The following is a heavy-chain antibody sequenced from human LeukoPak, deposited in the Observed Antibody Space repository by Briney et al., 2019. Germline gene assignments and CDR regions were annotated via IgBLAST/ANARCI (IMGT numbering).Heavy chain of an antibody. CDR3: AREGYDILTGSLTADY. J-gene: IGHJ4*02. D-gene: IGHD3-9*01. CDR1: GGSISSESYY. Sequence: SETLSLTCTVSGGSISSESYYWSWIRQPAGKGLEWIGRINTSGNINYNPSLKSRVTLSVDTSNNQFSLKLSSLTAADTAVYYCAREGYDILTGSLTADYWGQGTLVTVSS. V-gene: IGHV4-61*02. CDR2: INTSGNI.